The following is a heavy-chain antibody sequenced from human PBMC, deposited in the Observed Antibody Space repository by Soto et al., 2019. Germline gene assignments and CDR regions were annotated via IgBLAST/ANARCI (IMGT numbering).Heavy chain of an antibody. Sequence: QVQLQESGPGLVKPSETLSLTCTVSGGSISRYYWSWLRQPPGKGLEWIGYIYYSGSTNYNPSLKRRVPIPVDTSKHQFALKLRSVTAADTAVYYCARARLSRSWWFDPWGQGTMVTFYS. CDR3: ARARLSRSWWFDP. D-gene: IGHD3-10*01. CDR1: GGSISRYY. CDR2: IYYSGST. V-gene: IGHV4-59*01. J-gene: IGHJ5*02.